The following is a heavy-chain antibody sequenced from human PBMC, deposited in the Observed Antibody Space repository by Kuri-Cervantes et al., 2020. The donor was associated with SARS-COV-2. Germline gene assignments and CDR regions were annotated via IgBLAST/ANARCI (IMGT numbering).Heavy chain of an antibody. CDR1: GYSFTKHW. CDR3: ARHGAVRTQFDPFDI. J-gene: IGHJ3*02. D-gene: IGHD3-16*01. Sequence: GESLKISCQGSGYSFTKHWIGWVRQMPGKGLEWMGIIWPGDSNIRDTPSFQDQVTISVDTSISTAYLQWSSLKASDTAMYYCARHGAVRTQFDPFDIWGQGTMVTVSS. CDR2: IWPGDSNI. V-gene: IGHV5-51*01.